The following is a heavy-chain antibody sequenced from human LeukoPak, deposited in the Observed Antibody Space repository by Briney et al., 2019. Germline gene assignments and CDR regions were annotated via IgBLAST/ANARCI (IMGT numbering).Heavy chain of an antibody. CDR1: GFTFSSYS. CDR3: AREWQGGIAAAGTRIEGDY. V-gene: IGHV3-21*01. D-gene: IGHD6-13*01. CDR2: ISSSSSYI. Sequence: GGSLRLSCAASGFTFSSYSMNWVRQAPGKGLEWVSSISSSSSYIYYADSVKGQFTISRDNAKNSLYLQMNSLRAEDTAVYYCAREWQGGIAAAGTRIEGDYWGQGTLVAVSS. J-gene: IGHJ4*02.